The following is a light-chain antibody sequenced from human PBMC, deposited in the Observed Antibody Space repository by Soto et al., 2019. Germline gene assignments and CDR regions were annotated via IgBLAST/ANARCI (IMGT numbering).Light chain of an antibody. CDR3: CSYAGSSTYVV. CDR2: EGS. Sequence: QSALTQPASVSGSPGPSITISCTGTSSDVGSYNLVSWYQQQPGKAPQLMIYEGSKRPSGVSKRLSGTKPGTTASLTNSGLQAEDEADYYCCSYAGSSTYVVVGGGTKRTAL. J-gene: IGLJ2*01. CDR1: SSDVGSYNL. V-gene: IGLV2-23*01.